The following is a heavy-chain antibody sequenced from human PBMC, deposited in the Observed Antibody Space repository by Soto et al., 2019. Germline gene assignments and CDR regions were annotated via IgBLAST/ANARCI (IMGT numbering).Heavy chain of an antibody. D-gene: IGHD3-22*01. Sequence: GESLKISCKGSEYSFAGYWITWVRQKPGKGLEWMGRIDPSDSQTYYSPSLRGHVTISVTKSITTVFLQWSSLRASDTAMYYCARQIYDSDTGPNFQYYFDSWGQGTPVTVSS. CDR3: ARQIYDSDTGPNFQYYFDS. V-gene: IGHV5-10-1*01. CDR2: IDPSDSQT. J-gene: IGHJ4*02. CDR1: EYSFAGYW.